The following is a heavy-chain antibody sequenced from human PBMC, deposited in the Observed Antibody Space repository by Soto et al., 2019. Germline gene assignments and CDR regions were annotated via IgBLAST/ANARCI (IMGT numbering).Heavy chain of an antibody. D-gene: IGHD3-3*01. J-gene: IGHJ4*02. Sequence: QITLNESGPTVVKPAETLTLTCTFSGFSLTTSGVGVGWIRQSPRKAPEWLALIYWDDDKRYSSSLKSRLTFTKDTSKNQVVLTMASVDPADTATYYCAHRILRTVFGLVTTTAIYFDFWGQGTPVVVSS. V-gene: IGHV2-5*02. CDR1: GFSLTTSGVG. CDR3: AHRILRTVFGLVTTTAIYFDF. CDR2: IYWDDDK.